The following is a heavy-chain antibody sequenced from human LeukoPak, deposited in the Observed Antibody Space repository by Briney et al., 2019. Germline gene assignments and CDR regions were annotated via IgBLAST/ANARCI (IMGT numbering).Heavy chain of an antibody. D-gene: IGHD6-19*01. CDR1: GFTFSSYG. J-gene: IGHJ6*02. CDR3: AKDKGSSGWYGYYYYGMDV. V-gene: IGHV3-30*18. CDR2: ISYDGSNK. Sequence: PGGSLRLSCAASGFTFSSYGMHWVRQAPGKGLEWVAVISYDGSNKYYADSVKGRFTISRDNSKNTLYLQMNSLRAEDTAVYYCAKDKGSSGWYGYYYYGMDVWGQGTTVTVSS.